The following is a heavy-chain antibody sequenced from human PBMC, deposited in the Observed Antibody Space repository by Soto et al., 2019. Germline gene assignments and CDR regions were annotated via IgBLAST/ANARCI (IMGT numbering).Heavy chain of an antibody. CDR3: ARDYFDSSDYTTNWFDP. J-gene: IGHJ5*02. CDR1: GDSSSNSRFY. V-gene: IGHV4-39*01. D-gene: IGHD3-22*01. CDR2: IYHTGNA. Sequence: ASETLSLTCGVSGDSSSNSRFYWAWIRQPPGEGLEWIGSIYHTGNAYYNPSLKSRVTISVDTSKNQFSLKVTSVTAADTALYYCARDYFDSSDYTTNWFDPWGQGTLVTVSS.